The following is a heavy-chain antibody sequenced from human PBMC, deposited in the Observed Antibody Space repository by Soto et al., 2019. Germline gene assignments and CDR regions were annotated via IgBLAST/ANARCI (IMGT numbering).Heavy chain of an antibody. J-gene: IGHJ6*02. Sequence: ASVKVSCKVSGGPFSNYAINWVRQAPGQGLEWMGGVIHLFESPKYAQRFQGRLTITADESTSAAYMQLSSLRSEDTAMYYCARGTSYYFAMDVWGQGTTVTVSS. D-gene: IGHD3-10*01. CDR2: VIHLFESP. V-gene: IGHV1-69*13. CDR1: GGPFSNYA. CDR3: ARGTSYYFAMDV.